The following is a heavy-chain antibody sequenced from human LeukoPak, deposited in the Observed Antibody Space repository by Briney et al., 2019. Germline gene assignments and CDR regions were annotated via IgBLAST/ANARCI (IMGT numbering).Heavy chain of an antibody. Sequence: VGALRLSCAASGFTFSSYGMHWVRQAPGKGLGWVSRIYSDGSGTNYADSVKGGSSISRDNTKNTLYLQKRRLRAEDTGVYYCAKAVRAHPLSDFWGQGTLVTVPS. CDR2: IYSDGSGT. D-gene: IGHD3/OR15-3a*01. CDR1: GFTFSSYG. J-gene: IGHJ4*02. V-gene: IGHV3-74*01. CDR3: AKAVRAHPLSDF.